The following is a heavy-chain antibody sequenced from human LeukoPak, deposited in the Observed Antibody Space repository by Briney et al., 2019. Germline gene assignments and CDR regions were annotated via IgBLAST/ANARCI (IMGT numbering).Heavy chain of an antibody. D-gene: IGHD3-10*01. J-gene: IGHJ5*02. V-gene: IGHV4-39*01. CDR1: GGSISSSSYY. CDR2: IYYSGST. CDR3: ARVVEIYGSGSGDWFDP. Sequence: ETLSLTCTVSGGSISSSSYYWGWLRQPPGKGLEWVGSIYYSGSTYYNPSLKSRVTISVGTSKNQFSLKLSSVTAADTAVYYCARVVEIYGSGSGDWFDPWGQGTLVTVSS.